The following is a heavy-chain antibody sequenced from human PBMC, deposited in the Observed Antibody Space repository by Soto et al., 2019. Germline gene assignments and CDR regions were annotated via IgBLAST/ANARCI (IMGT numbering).Heavy chain of an antibody. V-gene: IGHV4-31*03. J-gene: IGHJ3*02. Sequence: SETLSLTCTVSGASINSGGYYWTWIRQHPGKGLEWIGYMYYTGSSYYSPSLKSRASISGDTSKNQFSLKLSSVTAADTAVYYCARGGSRYGPNSVDMWSQGTMVTVSS. CDR1: GASINSGGYY. CDR3: ARGGSRYGPNSVDM. CDR2: MYYTGSS. D-gene: IGHD2-8*01.